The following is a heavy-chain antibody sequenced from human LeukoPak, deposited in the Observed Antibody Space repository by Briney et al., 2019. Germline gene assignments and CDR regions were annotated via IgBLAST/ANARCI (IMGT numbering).Heavy chain of an antibody. V-gene: IGHV1-24*01. D-gene: IGHD2-2*01. CDR1: GYTLTELS. CDR3: ATGYCSSTSCRNWFDP. J-gene: IGHJ5*02. Sequence: ASVKVSCKVSGYTLTELSMHWVRQAPGKGLEWMGGFDPEDGETIYAQKFQGRVTMTEDISTDTAYMELSSLRSEDTAVYYCATGYCSSTSCRNWFDPWGQGTLVTVSS. CDR2: FDPEDGET.